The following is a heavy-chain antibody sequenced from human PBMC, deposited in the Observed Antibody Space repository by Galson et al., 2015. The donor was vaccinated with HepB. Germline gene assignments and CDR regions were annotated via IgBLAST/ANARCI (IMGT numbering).Heavy chain of an antibody. CDR3: AKDRGAYYDFWSGSLFDY. J-gene: IGHJ4*02. D-gene: IGHD3-3*01. V-gene: IGHV3-9*01. CDR1: GFTFDDYA. Sequence: SLRLSCAASGFTFDDYAMHWVRQAPGKGLEWVSGISWNSGSIGYADSVKGRFTISRDNAKNSLYLQMNSLRAEDTALYYCAKDRGAYYDFWSGSLFDYWGQGTLVTVSS. CDR2: ISWNSGSI.